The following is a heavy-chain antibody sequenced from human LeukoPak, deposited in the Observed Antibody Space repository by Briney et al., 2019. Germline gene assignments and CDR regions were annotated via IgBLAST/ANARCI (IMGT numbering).Heavy chain of an antibody. CDR2: IYPGDSDT. Sequence: GESLKISCQGSGSSFTSYWIGWVRQMPGKGLEWMGVIYPGDSDTRYSPSFQGQVTISVDKPISTTYLQWSSLKASDTAMYYCARRYDGYVGWGQGTLVTVSS. V-gene: IGHV5-51*01. CDR1: GSSFTSYW. CDR3: ARRYDGYVG. J-gene: IGHJ4*02. D-gene: IGHD5-24*01.